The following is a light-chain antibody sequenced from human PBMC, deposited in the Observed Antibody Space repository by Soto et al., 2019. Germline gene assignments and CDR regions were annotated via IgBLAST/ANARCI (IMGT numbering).Light chain of an antibody. J-gene: IGLJ1*01. CDR3: SSYTSSTSLDV. CDR2: EVS. V-gene: IGLV2-14*01. Sequence: QSALTQPASVSGSPGQSITISCTGTSSDVGGYNYVSWYQQHPGKAPKRMIYEVSNRPSGVSIRFSGSKSGNTASLTISGLQAEDEADYYCSSYTSSTSLDVFGTGTKVTVL. CDR1: SSDVGGYNY.